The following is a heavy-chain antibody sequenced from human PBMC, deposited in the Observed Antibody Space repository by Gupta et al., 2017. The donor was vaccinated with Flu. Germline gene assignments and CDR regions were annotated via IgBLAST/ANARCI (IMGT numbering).Heavy chain of an antibody. CDR1: GYTFSTYY. V-gene: IGHV1-46*01. D-gene: IGHD6-19*01. CDR2: INPSGGTT. J-gene: IGHJ4*02. CDR3: ARVGEDGGSGWYLAY. Sequence: GYTFSTYYIHWVRQAPGQGLELVGIINPSGGTTSYGQKFQGRVTMTRDTSTTTVYMDLSSLRSDDTAMYYCARVGEDGGSGWYLAYWGQGTLVTVST.